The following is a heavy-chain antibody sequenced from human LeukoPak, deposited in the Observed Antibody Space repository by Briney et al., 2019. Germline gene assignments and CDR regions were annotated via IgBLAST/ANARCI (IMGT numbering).Heavy chain of an antibody. J-gene: IGHJ4*02. CDR1: GGSISSSSYY. D-gene: IGHD3-22*01. V-gene: IGHV4-39*07. CDR2: IYYSGST. Sequence: SETLSLTCTVSGGSISSSSYYWGWIRQPPGTGLEWIGSIYYSGSTYYNPSLKSRVTISVDTSKNQFSLKLSSVTAADTAVYYCARDRYYDSSGYYKAYFDYWGQGTLVTVSS. CDR3: ARDRYYDSSGYYKAYFDY.